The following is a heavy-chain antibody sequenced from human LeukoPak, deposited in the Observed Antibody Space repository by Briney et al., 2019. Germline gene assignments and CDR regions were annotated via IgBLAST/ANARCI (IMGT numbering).Heavy chain of an antibody. D-gene: IGHD2/OR15-2a*01. CDR2: INPNSGGT. V-gene: IGHV1-2*02. CDR1: GYTFSSYG. CDR3: AKDSAKKYDDY. Sequence: ASVKVSCKTSGYTFSSYGISWVRQVPGQGLEWMGWINPNSGGTNYAQKFQGRVTMTRDTSISTAYMELSRLRSDDTAVYYCAKDSAKKYDDYWGQGTLVTVSS. J-gene: IGHJ4*02.